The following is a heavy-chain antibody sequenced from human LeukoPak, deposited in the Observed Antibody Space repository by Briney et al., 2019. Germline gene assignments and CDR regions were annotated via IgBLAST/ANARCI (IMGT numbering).Heavy chain of an antibody. Sequence: SSKTLSLTCTVSGGSISSYYWSWIRQPPGKGLEWIGYIYYSGSTNYNPSLKSRVTISVDTSKNQFSLKLSSVTAADTAVYYCARVPRGALHYFDYWGQGTLVTVSS. CDR2: IYYSGST. J-gene: IGHJ4*02. D-gene: IGHD3-10*01. CDR3: ARVPRGALHYFDY. V-gene: IGHV4-59*01. CDR1: GGSISSYY.